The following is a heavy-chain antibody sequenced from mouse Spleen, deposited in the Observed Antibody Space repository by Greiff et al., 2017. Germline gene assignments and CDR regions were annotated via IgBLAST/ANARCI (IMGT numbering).Heavy chain of an antibody. D-gene: IGHD1-2*01. V-gene: IGHV1-53*01. CDR2: INPSNGGT. CDR1: GYTFTSYW. J-gene: IGHJ1*01. Sequence: QVQLQQPGTELVKPGASVKLSCKASGYTFTSYWMHWVKQRPGQGLEWIGNINPSNGGTNYNEKFKSKATLTVDKSSSTAYMQLSSLTSEDSAVYYCARGVAHYDGYLWYFDVWGAGTTVTVSS. CDR3: ARGVAHYDGYLWYFDV.